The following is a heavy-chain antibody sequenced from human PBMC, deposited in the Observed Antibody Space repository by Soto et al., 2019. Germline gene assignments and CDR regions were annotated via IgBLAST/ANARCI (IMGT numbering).Heavy chain of an antibody. Sequence: QLQLQESGPGLVKPSETLSLTCSVSGGSISSSSYYWGWIRQPPGKRLVWMGSIYYSGSTYNNPSLKSRVPIAVDTSKAQFSRKLSSVTAAATAVYYCASPKIAFYNWFDPWGQGTLVTVSS. CDR1: GGSISSSSYY. J-gene: IGHJ5*02. CDR3: ASPKIAFYNWFDP. V-gene: IGHV4-39*01. D-gene: IGHD3-3*02. CDR2: IYYSGST.